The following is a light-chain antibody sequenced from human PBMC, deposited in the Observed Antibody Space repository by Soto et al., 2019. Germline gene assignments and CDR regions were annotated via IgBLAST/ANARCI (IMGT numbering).Light chain of an antibody. V-gene: IGKV1-39*01. Sequence: DIQMTQSPSSLSASVGDRVTITCRASQSISSYLNWYQQIPGKAPKLLIYAASSLQSGVPSRFSGSGSGRDFTLTISSLQPEDFATYYCLLDYAYFWAFGQGTKVDI. CDR2: AAS. J-gene: IGKJ1*01. CDR1: QSISSY. CDR3: LLDYAYFWA.